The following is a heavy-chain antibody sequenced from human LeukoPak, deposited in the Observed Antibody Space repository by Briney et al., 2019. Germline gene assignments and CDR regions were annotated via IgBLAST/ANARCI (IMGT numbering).Heavy chain of an antibody. CDR1: GFTVSSNP. D-gene: IGHD2-15*01. J-gene: IGHJ4*02. CDR3: SRRAGEYSHPYDY. CDR2: IYSGGDT. V-gene: IGHV3-53*01. Sequence: PGGSLRLSCTVSGFTVSSNPWSWVRQAPGKGLEWVSFIYSGGDTHYSDYVKGRFTISRDNSKNTLYLQMNSLRAEDTAIYYCSRRAGEYSHPYDYWGQGTLVTVSS.